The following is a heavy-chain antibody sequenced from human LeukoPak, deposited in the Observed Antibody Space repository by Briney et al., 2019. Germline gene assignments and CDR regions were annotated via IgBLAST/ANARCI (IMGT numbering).Heavy chain of an antibody. CDR2: ISGSGTSI. CDR3: ARGYRRGLYYFDF. D-gene: IGHD6-19*01. Sequence: PGGSLRLSCAASGFIFSDYYMTWVRQAPGKGLEWLSYISGSGTSIYSADSVKGRFTISRDNAKNLVFLQMNSLRGDDTAMYYCARGYRRGLYYFDFWGQGTLLTVSS. CDR1: GFIFSDYY. J-gene: IGHJ4*02. V-gene: IGHV3-11*04.